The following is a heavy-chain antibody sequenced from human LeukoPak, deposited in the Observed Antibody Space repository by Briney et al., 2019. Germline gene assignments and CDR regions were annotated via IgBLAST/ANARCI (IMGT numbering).Heavy chain of an antibody. Sequence: SETLSLTCTVSGGSISSTGYYWSWIRQPPGKGLEWIGEINHSGSTNYNPSLKSRVTISVDTSKNQFSLKLSSVTAADTAVYYCARPYYDFWSGYRNWFDPWGQGTLVTVSS. CDR3: ARPYYDFWSGYRNWFDP. CDR1: GGSISSTGYY. V-gene: IGHV4-39*07. CDR2: INHSGST. J-gene: IGHJ5*02. D-gene: IGHD3-3*01.